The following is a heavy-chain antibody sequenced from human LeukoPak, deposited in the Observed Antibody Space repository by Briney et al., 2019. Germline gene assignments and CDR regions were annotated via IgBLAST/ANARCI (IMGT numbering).Heavy chain of an antibody. Sequence: PSETLSLTCTVSGGSISSYYWSWSRQPVGKGLEWIGRIYTSGSTNYNPSLKSRVTMSLDTSKNQFSLKLSSVTAADTAVYYCARASWFGECFDYWGQGTLVTVSS. CDR3: ARASWFGECFDY. D-gene: IGHD3-10*01. CDR1: GGSISSYY. CDR2: IYTSGST. J-gene: IGHJ4*02. V-gene: IGHV4-4*07.